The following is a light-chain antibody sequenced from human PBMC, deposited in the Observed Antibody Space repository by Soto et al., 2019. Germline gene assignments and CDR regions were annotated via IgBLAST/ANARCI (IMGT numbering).Light chain of an antibody. CDR2: GAS. V-gene: IGKV3-15*01. J-gene: IGKJ3*01. CDR3: QQTDSFPPI. CDR1: QSVGSN. Sequence: EIVVTQSPVTLSVSPVERATLSCRASQSVGSNLAWYQQKPGQAPRLLIYGASTRATGVPPRFSGSGSGTDFTLTISSLQPEDFATYYCQQTDSFPPIFGPGTKVDIK.